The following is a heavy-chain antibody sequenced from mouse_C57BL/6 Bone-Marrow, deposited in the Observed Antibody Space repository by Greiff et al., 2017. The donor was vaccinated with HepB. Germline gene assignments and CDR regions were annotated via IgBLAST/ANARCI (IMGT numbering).Heavy chain of an antibody. CDR3: ARLGYGIDY. J-gene: IGHJ2*01. Sequence: VQLQQSGPELVKPGASVKISCKASGYTFTDYYMNWVKQSHGKSLEWIGDINPNNGGTSYNQKFKGKATLTVDKSSSTAYMELRSLTSEDSAVYYCARLGYGIDYWGQGTTLTVSS. CDR1: GYTFTDYY. D-gene: IGHD1-1*01. CDR2: INPNNGGT. V-gene: IGHV1-26*01.